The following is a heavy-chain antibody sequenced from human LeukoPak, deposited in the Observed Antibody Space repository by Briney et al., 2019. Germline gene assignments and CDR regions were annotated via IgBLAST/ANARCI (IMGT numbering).Heavy chain of an antibody. J-gene: IGHJ4*02. CDR2: IRYDGSNK. V-gene: IGHV3-30*02. Sequence: AGGSLRLSCAASGFTFSSYGMYWVRQAPGKGLEWVAFIRYDGSNKYYADSVKGRFTVSRDNSKNTLYLQMKSLRAEDTAVYYCAKDSPTYYYDSSGYYDYWGQGTLVTVSS. D-gene: IGHD3-22*01. CDR3: AKDSPTYYYDSSGYYDY. CDR1: GFTFSSYG.